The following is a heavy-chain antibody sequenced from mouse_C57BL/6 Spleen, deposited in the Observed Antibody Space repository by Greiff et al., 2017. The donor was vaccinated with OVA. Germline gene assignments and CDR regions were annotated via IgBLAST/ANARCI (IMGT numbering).Heavy chain of an antibody. CDR3: ARNDGYLDY. D-gene: IGHD2-3*01. V-gene: IGHV5-17*01. J-gene: IGHJ2*01. CDR1: GFTFSDYG. Sequence: VKLMESGGGLVKPGGSLKLSCAASGFTFSDYGMHWVRQAPEKGLEWVAYISSGSSTIYYADTVKGRFTISRDNAKNTLFLQMTSLRSKDTAMYYCARNDGYLDYWGQGTTLTVSS. CDR2: ISSGSSTI.